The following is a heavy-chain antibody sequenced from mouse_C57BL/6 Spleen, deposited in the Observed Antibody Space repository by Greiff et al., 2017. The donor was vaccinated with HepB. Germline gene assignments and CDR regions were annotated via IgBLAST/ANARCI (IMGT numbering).Heavy chain of an antibody. CDR2: ISSGSSTI. CDR3: ARMTDGYFDY. Sequence: DVMLVESGGGLVKPGGSLKLSCAASGFTFSDYGMHWVRQAPEKGLEWVAYISSGSSTIYYADTVKGRFTISRDNAKNTLFLQMTSLRSEDTAMYYCARMTDGYFDYWGQGTTLTVSS. V-gene: IGHV5-17*01. J-gene: IGHJ2*01. D-gene: IGHD2-3*01. CDR1: GFTFSDYG.